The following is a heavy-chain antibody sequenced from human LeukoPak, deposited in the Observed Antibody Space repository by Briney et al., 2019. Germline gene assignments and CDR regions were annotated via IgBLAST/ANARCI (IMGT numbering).Heavy chain of an antibody. J-gene: IGHJ3*02. CDR1: GFIFTSYA. V-gene: IGHV3-23*01. CDR2: ISGSGGST. Sequence: GGSLRLSCAASGFIFTSYAMSWVRPAPGKGLEWVSSISGSGGSTYSADSVKGRFTISRDNSKNTVYLQMNSLRSEDTAVYYCSKRGGSGIYFAFDIWGQGTLVTVSS. D-gene: IGHD3-10*01. CDR3: SKRGGSGIYFAFDI.